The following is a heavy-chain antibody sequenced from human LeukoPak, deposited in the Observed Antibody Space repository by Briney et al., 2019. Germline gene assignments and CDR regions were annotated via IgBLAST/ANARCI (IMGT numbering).Heavy chain of an antibody. Sequence: GGSLRLSCAASGFTFSSYAMSWVRQAPGKGLEWVSAISGSGGSTYYADSVKGRFTISRDNSKNTLYLQMNSLRAEDTAVYYCAKNKGYSYGFELDYWGQETLVTVSS. J-gene: IGHJ4*02. D-gene: IGHD5-18*01. CDR3: AKNKGYSYGFELDY. CDR2: ISGSGGST. V-gene: IGHV3-23*01. CDR1: GFTFSSYA.